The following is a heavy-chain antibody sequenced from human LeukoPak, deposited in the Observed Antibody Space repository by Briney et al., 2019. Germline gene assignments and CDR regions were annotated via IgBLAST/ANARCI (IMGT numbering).Heavy chain of an antibody. CDR3: AKGGYSYGF. Sequence: PGGSLRLSCATSGFSFSRYAMTWVRQSPGKGLEWVSAISTSGTNTYYADSAKGRFTISRDNSNNTLNLQMNSLRAEDTAVYYCAKGGYSYGFWGQGTLVTVSS. J-gene: IGHJ4*02. CDR1: GFSFSRYA. D-gene: IGHD5-18*01. V-gene: IGHV3-23*01. CDR2: ISTSGTNT.